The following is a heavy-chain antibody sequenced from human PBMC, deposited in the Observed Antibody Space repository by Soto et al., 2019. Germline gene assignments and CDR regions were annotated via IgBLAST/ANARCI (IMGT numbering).Heavy chain of an antibody. V-gene: IGHV4-59*12. J-gene: IGHJ5*02. Sequence: SETLSLTCTVSGGSISSYCWSWIRQPPGKGLEWIGYIYHSGSTYYNPSLKSRVTISVDRSKNQFSLKLSSVTAADTAVYYCARGVLSYYYDRAGNWFDPWGQGTLVTVSS. CDR1: GGSISSYC. D-gene: IGHD3-22*01. CDR2: IYHSGST. CDR3: ARGVLSYYYDRAGNWFDP.